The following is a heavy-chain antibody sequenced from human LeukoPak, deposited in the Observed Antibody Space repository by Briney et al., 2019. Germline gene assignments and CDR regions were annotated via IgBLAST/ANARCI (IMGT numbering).Heavy chain of an antibody. CDR1: GGTFSSYA. D-gene: IGHD4-17*01. CDR3: ARAMRYGDLNWFDL. CDR2: IIPIFGTA. Sequence: SVKVSCKASGGTFSSYAVSWVRQAPGQGLEWMGGIIPIFGTANYAQKFQGRVTITADESTSTAYMELSSLRSEDTAVYYCARAMRYGDLNWFDLWGQGTLVTVSS. J-gene: IGHJ5*02. V-gene: IGHV1-69*13.